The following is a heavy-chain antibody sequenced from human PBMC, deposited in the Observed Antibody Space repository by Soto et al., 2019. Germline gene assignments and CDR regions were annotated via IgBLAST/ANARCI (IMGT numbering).Heavy chain of an antibody. CDR1: GFTFSSYW. J-gene: IGHJ5*02. D-gene: IGHD6-6*01. CDR3: ARGGGIEAAHNWLDP. V-gene: IGHV3-74*01. Sequence: EVQLVESGGGLVQPGGSLRLSCAASGFTFSSYWMHWVRQAPGKGLVWVSRINSDGSSTSYADSVKGRFTISRDNAKNTLYLQMNSLRAEDTAVYYCARGGGIEAAHNWLDPWGQGTLVTVSS. CDR2: INSDGSST.